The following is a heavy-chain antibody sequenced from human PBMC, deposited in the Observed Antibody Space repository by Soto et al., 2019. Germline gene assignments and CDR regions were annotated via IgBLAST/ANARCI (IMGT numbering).Heavy chain of an antibody. CDR2: INAGNGNT. Sequence: QVQLVQSGAEVKKPGASVKVSCKASGYTFTSYAMHWVRQARGQRLEWMGWINAGNGNTKYSQKFHGSVTITRDTSASTAYMELSSLRAEEPAVYYCARDPIVSYCSRASVPGIGWFDPWGQGTLVTVSS. V-gene: IGHV1-3*01. J-gene: IGHJ5*02. CDR1: GYTFTSYA. D-gene: IGHD2-2*01. CDR3: ARDPIVSYCSRASVPGIGWFDP.